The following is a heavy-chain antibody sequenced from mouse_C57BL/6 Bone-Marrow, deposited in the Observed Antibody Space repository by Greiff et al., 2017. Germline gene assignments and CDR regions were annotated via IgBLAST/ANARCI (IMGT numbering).Heavy chain of an antibody. CDR2: INPNNGGT. V-gene: IGHV1-26*01. J-gene: IGHJ3*01. Sequence: VQLQQSGPELVKPGASVKISCKASGYTFTDYYMNWVKQSHGKSLEWIGDINPNNGGTRYNQKFKGKATLTVDKSSSTAYMELRSLTSEDSAVYYCARHETGAYWGQGTLVTVSA. CDR3: ARHETGAY. CDR1: GYTFTDYY.